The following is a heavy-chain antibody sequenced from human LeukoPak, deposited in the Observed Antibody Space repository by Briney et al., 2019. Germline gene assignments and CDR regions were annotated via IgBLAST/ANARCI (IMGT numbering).Heavy chain of an antibody. J-gene: IGHJ3*02. Sequence: ASVKVSCKACGYTFTGYYMHWVRQAPGQGLDWMGWINPNSGGTNYAQKLQGRVTMTRDTSISTAYMELSRLRSDDTAVYYCARGESGYSAFDIWGQGTMVTVSS. CDR1: GYTFTGYY. CDR2: INPNSGGT. D-gene: IGHD3-22*01. CDR3: ARGESGYSAFDI. V-gene: IGHV1-2*02.